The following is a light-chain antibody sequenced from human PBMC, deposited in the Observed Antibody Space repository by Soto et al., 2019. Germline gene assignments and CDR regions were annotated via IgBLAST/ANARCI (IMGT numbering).Light chain of an antibody. V-gene: IGKV3-20*01. CDR1: QSVSSTS. J-gene: IGKJ1*01. Sequence: EIVLTQSPGTLSLSPGERATLSCRASQSVSSTSLAWYQQKPGQAPRLLIYSASSRATGIPERFSGSGSGTDFTLTIIRLEPEDFSVYYCQQYVSLPRTFGQGTKVEIK. CDR3: QQYVSLPRT. CDR2: SAS.